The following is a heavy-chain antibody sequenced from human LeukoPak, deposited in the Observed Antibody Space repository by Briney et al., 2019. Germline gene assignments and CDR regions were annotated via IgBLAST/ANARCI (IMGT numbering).Heavy chain of an antibody. V-gene: IGHV3-30*02. Sequence: GGSLRLSCAASGFTFSTYGMHWVRQAPGKGLEWVSFIRYVGINKYYADSVKGRFTISRDKSKNTLYLQMNSLRAEDTAVYYCAKNNLYDSSGYYYLFAFDIWGQGTMVTVSS. J-gene: IGHJ3*02. CDR2: IRYVGINK. D-gene: IGHD3-22*01. CDR1: GFTFSTYG. CDR3: AKNNLYDSSGYYYLFAFDI.